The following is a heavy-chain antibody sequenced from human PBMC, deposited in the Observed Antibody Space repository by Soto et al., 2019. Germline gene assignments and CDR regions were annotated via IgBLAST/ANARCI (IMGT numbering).Heavy chain of an antibody. Sequence: PSETLSLTCAVSGGSISSGGYSWSWIRQPPGKGLEWIGYIYHSGSTYYNPSLKSRVTISVDRSKNQFSLKLSSVTAADTAVYYCASFYYDSSGYQDYWGQGTLVTVS. V-gene: IGHV4-30-2*01. CDR2: IYHSGST. J-gene: IGHJ4*02. CDR1: GGSISSGGYS. CDR3: ASFYYDSSGYQDY. D-gene: IGHD3-22*01.